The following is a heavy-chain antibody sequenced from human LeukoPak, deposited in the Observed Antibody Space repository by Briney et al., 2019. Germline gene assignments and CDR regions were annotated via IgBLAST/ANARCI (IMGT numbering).Heavy chain of an antibody. J-gene: IGHJ4*02. CDR1: GGSISSSSYY. CDR2: IYYSGST. V-gene: IGHV4-39*07. CDR3: ARDHPRYYFDY. Sequence: PSETLSLTCTVSGGSISSSSYYWGWIRQPPGKGLEWIGSIYYSGSTYYNPSLKSRVTISVDTSKNQFSLKLSSVTAADTAVYYCARDHPRYYFDYWGQGTLVTVSS.